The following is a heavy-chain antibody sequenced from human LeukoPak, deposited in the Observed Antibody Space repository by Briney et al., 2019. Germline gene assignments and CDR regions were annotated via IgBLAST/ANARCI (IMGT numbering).Heavy chain of an antibody. V-gene: IGHV3-7*01. J-gene: IGHJ4*02. D-gene: IGHD6-13*01. CDR2: IKEDGSEE. CDR3: AASAAGLDY. CDR1: GFTFSSYW. Sequence: GESLRLSCEASGFTFSSYWMNWVRKAPGKGQEWVTNIKEDGSEEYYVDSVKGRFIISRDNAKKSLFLQMNSLRAEDTAVYYCAASAAGLDYWGQGTLVTVSS.